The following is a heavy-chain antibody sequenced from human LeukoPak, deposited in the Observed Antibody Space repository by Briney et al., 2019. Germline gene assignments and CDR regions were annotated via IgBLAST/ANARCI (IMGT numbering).Heavy chain of an antibody. Sequence: SETLSLTCTVSGGSISSGGYYWSWIRQPPGKGLEWIGYIYHSGSTYYNPSLKSRVTISVDRSKNQFSLKLSSVTAADTAVYYCARGYVRGSSTSCLFDYWGQGTLVTVSS. CDR1: GGSISSGGYY. V-gene: IGHV4-30-2*01. CDR2: IYHSGST. J-gene: IGHJ4*02. CDR3: ARGYVRGSSTSCLFDY. D-gene: IGHD2-2*01.